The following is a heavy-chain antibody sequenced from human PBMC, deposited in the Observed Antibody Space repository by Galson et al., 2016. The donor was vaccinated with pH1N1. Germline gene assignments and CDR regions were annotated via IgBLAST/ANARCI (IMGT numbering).Heavy chain of an antibody. Sequence: SVEVSCKASGYRFRDYYVHWVRQAPGHELEWIGRVDPKTGGTKYGQKFQGRVTMTSDTSITTGYMELTRLKSDDTALYYCARVEGRAAAGTTDWGQGTLVTVSS. CDR3: ARVEGRAAAGTTD. J-gene: IGHJ4*01. D-gene: IGHD6-13*01. CDR2: VDPKTGGT. V-gene: IGHV1-2*06. CDR1: GYRFRDYY.